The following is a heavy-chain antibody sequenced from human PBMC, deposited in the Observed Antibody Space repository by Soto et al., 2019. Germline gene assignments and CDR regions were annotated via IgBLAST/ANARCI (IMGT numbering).Heavy chain of an antibody. CDR2: ITTYNGNI. D-gene: IGHD4-17*01. V-gene: IGHV1-18*01. Sequence: QVQLVQSGAEVKKPGASVKVSCKASGYNFISHGISWVRQAPGQGLEWMGWITTYNGNINYAQKLQGRGTMTTDTTTSTAYRELRSLRSDDTAMYYVARRDYGDYGPYFDYWGLGTLVTVSS. J-gene: IGHJ4*02. CDR3: ARRDYGDYGPYFDY. CDR1: GYNFISHG.